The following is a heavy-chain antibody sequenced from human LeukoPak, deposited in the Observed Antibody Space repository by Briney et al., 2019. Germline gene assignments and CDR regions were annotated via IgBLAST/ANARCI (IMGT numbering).Heavy chain of an antibody. Sequence: PGGSLRLSCAASGFTFSSYAMHWVRQAPGKGLEWVAVISYDGSNKYYADSVKGRFTISRDNSKNTLYLQMNSLRAEDTAVYYCAKDPVFSGRFYGSGSYYNGGYFDYWGQGTLVTVSS. CDR3: AKDPVFSGRFYGSGSYYNGGYFDY. J-gene: IGHJ4*03. D-gene: IGHD3-10*01. V-gene: IGHV3-30*04. CDR2: ISYDGSNK. CDR1: GFTFSSYA.